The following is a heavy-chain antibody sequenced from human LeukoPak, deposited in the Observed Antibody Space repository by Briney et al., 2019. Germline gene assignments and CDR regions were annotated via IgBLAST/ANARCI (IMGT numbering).Heavy chain of an antibody. V-gene: IGHV3-15*01. CDR2: IKSKTDGGTT. CDR3: TTELLFVAANDY. J-gene: IGHJ4*02. D-gene: IGHD6-19*01. Sequence: PGGSLRLSCAASGFTFSNAWMSWVRQAPGKGLEWVGRIKSKTDGGTTDYAAPVKGRFTISRDDSKNTLYLQMNSLKTEDTAVYYCTTELLFVAANDYWGQGTLVTVSS. CDR1: GFTFSNAW.